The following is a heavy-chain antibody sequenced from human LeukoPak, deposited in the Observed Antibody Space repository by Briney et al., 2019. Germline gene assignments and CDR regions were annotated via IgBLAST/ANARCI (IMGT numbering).Heavy chain of an antibody. CDR3: AKDSTDQLLSYYYYYYMDV. D-gene: IGHD2-2*01. CDR1: GFTFSSYG. CDR2: IRYDGSNK. J-gene: IGHJ6*03. Sequence: GRSLRLSCAASGFTFSSYGMHWVRQAPGKGLEWVAFIRYDGSNKYYADSVKGRFTISRDNSKNTLYLQMNSLRAEDTAVYYCAKDSTDQLLSYYYYYYMDVWGKGTTVTVSS. V-gene: IGHV3-30*02.